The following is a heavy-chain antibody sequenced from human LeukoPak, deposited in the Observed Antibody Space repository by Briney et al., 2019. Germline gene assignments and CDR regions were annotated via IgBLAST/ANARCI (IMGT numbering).Heavy chain of an antibody. CDR3: ARGGDSSGYYYEGDYFDY. V-gene: IGHV1-69*05. J-gene: IGHJ4*02. CDR2: IIPIFGTA. D-gene: IGHD3-22*01. CDR1: GCTFSSYA. Sequence: SVKVSCEASGCTFSSYAISWVRQAPGQGLEWMGGIIPIFGTANYAQKFQGRVTITTDESTSTAYMELSSLRSEDTAVYYCARGGDSSGYYYEGDYFDYWGQGTLVTVSS.